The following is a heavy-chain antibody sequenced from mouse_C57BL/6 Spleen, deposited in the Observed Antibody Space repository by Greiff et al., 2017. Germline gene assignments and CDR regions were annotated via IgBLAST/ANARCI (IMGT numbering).Heavy chain of an antibody. V-gene: IGHV3-6*01. CDR3: ARVEDYDGRVDY. Sequence: VQLQQSGPGLVKPSQSLSLTCSVTGYSITSGYYWNWIRQFPGNKLEWMGYISYDGSNNYNPSLKNRISITRDTSKNQFFLKLNSVTTEDTATYYCARVEDYDGRVDYWGQGTTLTVSS. J-gene: IGHJ2*01. CDR2: ISYDGSN. D-gene: IGHD2-4*01. CDR1: GYSITSGYY.